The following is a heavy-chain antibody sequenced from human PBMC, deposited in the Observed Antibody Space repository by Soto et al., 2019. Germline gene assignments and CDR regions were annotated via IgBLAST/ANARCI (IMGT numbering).Heavy chain of an antibody. CDR1: GGSFSGFY. V-gene: IGHV4-34*01. J-gene: IGHJ2*01. CDR2: INHSGSS. CDR3: ARMAGPWYFDL. Sequence: SETLSLTCAVHGGSFSGFYWTWIRQPPGKGLEWIGEINHSGSSNYNPPLKSRVTMSLDTSRNQLSLSLNSVTAADTAVYYCARMAGPWYFDLWGRGTLVTVSS.